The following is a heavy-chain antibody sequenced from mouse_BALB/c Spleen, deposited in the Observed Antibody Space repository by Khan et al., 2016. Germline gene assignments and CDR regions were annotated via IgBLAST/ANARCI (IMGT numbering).Heavy chain of an antibody. V-gene: IGHV2-6-4*01. CDR3: ARDPLTGAFDY. Sequence: QVQLKESGPGLVAPSQSLSITCTVSGFSLSRYSVHWVRQPPGKGLEWLGMIWGGGSTDYNSALKSRLTISKDNSKSQVFLTMYSLQTDDTAIYYCARDPLTGAFDYWGQGTTLTVSS. D-gene: IGHD4-1*01. J-gene: IGHJ2*01. CDR1: GFSLSRYS. CDR2: IWGGGST.